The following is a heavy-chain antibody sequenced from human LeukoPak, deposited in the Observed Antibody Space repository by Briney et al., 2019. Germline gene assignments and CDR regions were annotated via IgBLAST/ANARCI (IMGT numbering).Heavy chain of an antibody. J-gene: IGHJ4*02. CDR2: ISGSGGGT. CDR3: AKPGTDDGYSISFDH. Sequence: GGSLRLSCAASGLTFSRYAMSWVRQAPGKGLEWVSTISGSGGGTYNADSVKGRFTISRDNSQNTLYLQMNSLRAEDTAIYYCAKPGTDDGYSISFDHWGQGTLVTVSS. D-gene: IGHD5-24*01. CDR1: GLTFSRYA. V-gene: IGHV3-23*01.